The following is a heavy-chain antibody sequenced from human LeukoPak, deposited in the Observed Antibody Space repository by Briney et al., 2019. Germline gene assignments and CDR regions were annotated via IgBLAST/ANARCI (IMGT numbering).Heavy chain of an antibody. V-gene: IGHV1-24*01. J-gene: IGHJ4*02. Sequence: ASVKVSCKVSGYTLTELSMHWVRQAPGKGLEWMGGFDPEDGETIYAQKFQGRVTMTEDTSTDTAYMELSSLRSEDTAVYYCATRNLSKQVAGNFDYWGQGTLVTASS. CDR2: FDPEDGET. CDR3: ATRNLSKQVAGNFDY. D-gene: IGHD6-19*01. CDR1: GYTLTELS.